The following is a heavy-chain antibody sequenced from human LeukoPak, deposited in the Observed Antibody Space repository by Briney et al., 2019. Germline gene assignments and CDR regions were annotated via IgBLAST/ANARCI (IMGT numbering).Heavy chain of an antibody. Sequence: SQTLSLTCAISGDSVSSNSVAWNWIRQSPSRGLEWLGTTYYSSKWYNDYAVSVKGRVTINPDTSKNQFSLQLSSVTPEDTAVYYCASHKGRATAVDYWGQGTLVTVSS. D-gene: IGHD2-21*02. CDR1: GDSVSSNSVA. CDR3: ASHKGRATAVDY. V-gene: IGHV6-1*01. CDR2: TYYSSKWYN. J-gene: IGHJ4*02.